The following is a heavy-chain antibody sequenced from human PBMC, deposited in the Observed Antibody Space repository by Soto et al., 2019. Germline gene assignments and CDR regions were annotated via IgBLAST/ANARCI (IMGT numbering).Heavy chain of an antibody. D-gene: IGHD6-19*01. Sequence: PETLSLTCSVSGGSVSSGSYYWSWIRQPPGKGLEWIGYIYYSGSTNYNPSLKSRVTISVDTSKNQFSLKLSSVTAADTAVYYCARLNSGWYQWMNYFDYWGQGTLVTVSS. CDR1: GGSVSSGSYY. CDR3: ARLNSGWYQWMNYFDY. V-gene: IGHV4-61*01. J-gene: IGHJ4*02. CDR2: IYYSGST.